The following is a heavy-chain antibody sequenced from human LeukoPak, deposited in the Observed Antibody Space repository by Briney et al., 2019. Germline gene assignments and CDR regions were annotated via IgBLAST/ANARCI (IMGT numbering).Heavy chain of an antibody. Sequence: ASVKVSCKASGYTFTSYYMHWVRQAPGQGLEWMGIINPSGGSTSYAQKFQGRVTMTRDTSTSTVYMELSSLRSEDTAVYYCARRGLLWFGELANNWFDPWGQGTLVTVSS. CDR2: INPSGGST. J-gene: IGHJ5*02. V-gene: IGHV1-46*01. D-gene: IGHD3-10*01. CDR1: GYTFTSYY. CDR3: ARRGLLWFGELANNWFDP.